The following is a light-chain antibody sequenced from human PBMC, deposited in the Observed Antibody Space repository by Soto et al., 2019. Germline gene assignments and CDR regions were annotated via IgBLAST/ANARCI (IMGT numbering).Light chain of an antibody. CDR2: EVS. Sequence: QSALTQPASVSGSPGQSITISCTGTSSDVGGYNFVSWYQQHPGKAPKLMIYEVSNRPSGVSNRFSGSKSGNTASLTISGLQAEDEADYYCSSYTSSSTLHVAFSGGTKLTVL. CDR3: SSYTSSSTLHVA. CDR1: SSDVGGYNF. J-gene: IGLJ2*01. V-gene: IGLV2-14*01.